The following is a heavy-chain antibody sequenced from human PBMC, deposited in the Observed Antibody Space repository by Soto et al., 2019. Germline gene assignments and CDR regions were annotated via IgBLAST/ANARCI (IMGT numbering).Heavy chain of an antibody. Sequence: SETLSLTCTVSGGSISNCYWSWIRQSPGKGLEWIGYIYYTGSTNYNPSLTSRVTISVDTSKNQFSLKLSSVTAADTAVYYCARELTIFGTVSSRPLHYWGHGTLVTVSS. D-gene: IGHD3-3*01. CDR1: GGSISNCY. CDR2: IYYTGST. CDR3: ARELTIFGTVSSRPLHY. J-gene: IGHJ4*01. V-gene: IGHV4-59*01.